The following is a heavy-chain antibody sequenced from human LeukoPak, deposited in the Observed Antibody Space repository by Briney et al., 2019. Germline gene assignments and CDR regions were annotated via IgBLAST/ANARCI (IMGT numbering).Heavy chain of an antibody. V-gene: IGHV4-61*02. CDR3: ARSSGSYFGRRYFDL. D-gene: IGHD3-10*01. Sequence: PSQTLSLTCTVSGGSISSGSYYWSWIRQPAGKGLEWIGRIYTSGSTNYNPSLKSRVTISVDTSKNQFSLKLSSVTAADTAVYYCARSSGSYFGRRYFDLWGRGTLVTVSS. CDR1: GGSISSGSYY. CDR2: IYTSGST. J-gene: IGHJ2*01.